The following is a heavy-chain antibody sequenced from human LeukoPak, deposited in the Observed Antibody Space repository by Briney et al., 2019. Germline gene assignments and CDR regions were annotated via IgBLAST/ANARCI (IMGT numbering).Heavy chain of an antibody. CDR3: AKIDDSSGYYLGDY. CDR2: ISGSGGST. D-gene: IGHD3-22*01. CDR1: GFTFSSYA. Sequence: GGSLRLSCAASGFTFSSYAMSWVRQAPGKGLEWVSAISGSGGSTYYADSVKGRFTISRDNSKNTLYLQMNSLRAEDTAVYYYAKIDDSSGYYLGDYWGQGTLVTVSS. J-gene: IGHJ4*02. V-gene: IGHV3-23*01.